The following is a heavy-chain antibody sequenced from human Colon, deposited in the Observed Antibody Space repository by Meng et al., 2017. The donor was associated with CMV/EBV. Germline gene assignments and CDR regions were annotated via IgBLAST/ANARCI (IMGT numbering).Heavy chain of an antibody. CDR1: GFTFSSFA. V-gene: IGHV3-23*01. CDR2: IPGSSNSH. D-gene: IGHD3-10*01. Sequence: GESLKISCAASGFTFSSFAMSWVRQAPGKGLEWVSAIPGSSNSHHYADSVKGRFTIFRDNSKNTVFLQMNSLRAEDTAVYFCAKGSKVALVRGACFDNWGQGTLVTVSS. CDR3: AKGSKVALVRGACFDN. J-gene: IGHJ4*02.